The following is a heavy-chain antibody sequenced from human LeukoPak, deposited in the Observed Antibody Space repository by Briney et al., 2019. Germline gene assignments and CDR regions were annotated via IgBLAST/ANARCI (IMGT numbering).Heavy chain of an antibody. CDR1: GCSISSGGYY. CDR2: IYYSGST. Sequence: SETLSLTCTVSGCSISSGGYYWGWIRQHPGKGLEWIVYIYYSGSTYYSPSLKSPVTISVDMSKNQFSLKLSSVTAADTAVYYCANLWFGELGYYFDYWGQGTLVTVSS. CDR3: ANLWFGELGYYFDY. D-gene: IGHD3-10*01. J-gene: IGHJ4*02. V-gene: IGHV4-31*01.